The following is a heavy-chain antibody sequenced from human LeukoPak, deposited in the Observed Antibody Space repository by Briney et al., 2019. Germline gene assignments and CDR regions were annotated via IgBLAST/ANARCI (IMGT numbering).Heavy chain of an antibody. CDR3: ARRTYCSSTSCYTFDY. V-gene: IGHV4-38-2*02. J-gene: IGHJ4*02. D-gene: IGHD2-2*02. CDR1: GYSISSGYY. Sequence: SETLSLTCTVSGYSISSGYYWGWIRQPPGKGLEWIGSIYHSGSTYYNPSLKSRVTISVDTSKNQFSPKLSSVTAADMAVYYCARRTYCSSTSCYTFDYRGQGTLVTVSS. CDR2: IYHSGST.